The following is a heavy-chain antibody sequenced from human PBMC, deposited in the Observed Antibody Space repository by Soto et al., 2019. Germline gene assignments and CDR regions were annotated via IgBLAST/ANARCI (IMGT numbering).Heavy chain of an antibody. CDR3: AKTVSTTWAFDY. CDR1: GFTFSSYA. D-gene: IGHD2-2*01. J-gene: IGHJ4*02. Sequence: EVQLLESGGGLVQPGGSLRLSCAASGFTFSSYAMSWVRQAPGKGLEWVSAITGSDGNTYYADSVKGRFTISRDNSKNTLYLQMNSLRADYTAVYYCAKTVSTTWAFDYWGQGTLVTVSS. CDR2: ITGSDGNT. V-gene: IGHV3-23*01.